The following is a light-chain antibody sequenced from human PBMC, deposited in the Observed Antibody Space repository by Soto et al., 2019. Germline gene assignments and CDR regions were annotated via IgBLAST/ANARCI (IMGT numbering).Light chain of an antibody. J-gene: IGKJ1*01. CDR1: QSVDTTF. CDR3: QQYMSSVT. Sequence: EIVLTQSPGSLSLSPGQRATLSCRASQSVDTTFFAWYQKQHGQAPRLLIYGASKSATGIPDRFSGSGSGTDFTLIISSLEPEDFAVYYCQQYMSSVTFGQGTKVEIK. CDR2: GAS. V-gene: IGKV3-20*01.